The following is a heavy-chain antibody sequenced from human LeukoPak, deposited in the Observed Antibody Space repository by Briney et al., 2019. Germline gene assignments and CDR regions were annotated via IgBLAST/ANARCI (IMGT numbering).Heavy chain of an antibody. V-gene: IGHV1-2*02. Sequence: ASVKVSCKASGYTFTDYYMHWVRQAPGQGLEWMGWIYPNSGGPNYAQNFQGRVTMTRDTSISTAYMGLSRLRSDDTAVYFCARGRSDYYLDSWGQGTLVTVSS. J-gene: IGHJ4*02. CDR1: GYTFTDYY. CDR3: ARGRSDYYLDS. D-gene: IGHD3-10*01. CDR2: IYPNSGGP.